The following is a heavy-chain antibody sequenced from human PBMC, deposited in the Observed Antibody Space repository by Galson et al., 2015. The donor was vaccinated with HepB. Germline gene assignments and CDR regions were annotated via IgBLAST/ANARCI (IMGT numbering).Heavy chain of an antibody. Sequence: SVKVSCKASGGTFSSYAISWVRQAPGQGLEWMGGIIPIFGTANYAQKFQGRVTITADESTSTAYMELSSLRSEDTAVYYCARASGYCTNGVCPRTDYYYGMDVWGQGTTVTVPS. CDR3: ARASGYCTNGVCPRTDYYYGMDV. D-gene: IGHD2-8*01. CDR1: GGTFSSYA. CDR2: IIPIFGTA. J-gene: IGHJ6*02. V-gene: IGHV1-69*13.